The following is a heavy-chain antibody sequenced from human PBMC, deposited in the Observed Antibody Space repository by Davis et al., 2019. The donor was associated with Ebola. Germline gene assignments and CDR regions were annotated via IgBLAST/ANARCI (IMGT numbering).Heavy chain of an antibody. V-gene: IGHV3-69-1*01. CDR1: GFTFSDYP. D-gene: IGHD6-19*01. J-gene: IGHJ4*02. CDR2: IRGDGAI. Sequence: GGSLRLSCAASGFTFSDYPMNWVRQAPGKGLEWISHIRGDGAISYADSVKGRLTISRDNAKNSLFLQMNSLKTEDTAVYYCTVTVAGFDYWGQGTLVTVSS. CDR3: TVTVAGFDY.